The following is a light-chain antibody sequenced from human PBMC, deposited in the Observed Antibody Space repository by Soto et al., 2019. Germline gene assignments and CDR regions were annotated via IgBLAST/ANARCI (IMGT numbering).Light chain of an antibody. V-gene: IGKV1-5*01. CDR2: GAS. CDR1: QSIRNW. CDR3: QHYNAFPWP. J-gene: IGKJ1*01. Sequence: DIQMTQSPSTLSASVGARVTITCRASQSIRNWLAWYQDKPGQAPKLLIYGASSLESGVPSRFSGSGSGTEFTLTIGGLQPDDFATYYCQHYNAFPWPFGQGTKVEIK.